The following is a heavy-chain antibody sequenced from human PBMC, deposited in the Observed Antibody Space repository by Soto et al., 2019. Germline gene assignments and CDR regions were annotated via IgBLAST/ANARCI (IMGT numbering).Heavy chain of an antibody. D-gene: IGHD6-19*01. CDR2: FDPEDGET. CDR3: ATQGGGVAVAGKRSYYYYGMDV. V-gene: IGHV1-24*01. Sequence: ASVKVSCKVSGYTLTELSMHWVRQAPGKGLEWMGGFDPEDGETIYAQKFQGRVTMTEDTSTDAAHMELSSLRSEDTAVYYCATQGGGVAVAGKRSYYYYGMDVWGQGTTVTVSS. CDR1: GYTLTELS. J-gene: IGHJ6*02.